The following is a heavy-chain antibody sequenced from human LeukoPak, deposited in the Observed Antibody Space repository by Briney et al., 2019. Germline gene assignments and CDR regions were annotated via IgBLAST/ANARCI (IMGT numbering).Heavy chain of an antibody. CDR2: TYYRSKWYN. J-gene: IGHJ4*02. Sequence: SQTLSLTCAISGDSVSSNSAAWNWIRQSPSRGLEWLGRTYYRSKWYNDYAVSVKGRITINPDTSKNQFSLQLNSVTPEDTAVYYCARSAWIQLWTPFDYWGQGTLVTVSS. D-gene: IGHD5-18*01. CDR3: ARSAWIQLWTPFDY. V-gene: IGHV6-1*01. CDR1: GDSVSSNSAA.